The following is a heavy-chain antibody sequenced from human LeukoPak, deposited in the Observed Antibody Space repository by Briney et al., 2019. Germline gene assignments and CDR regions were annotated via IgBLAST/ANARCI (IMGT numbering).Heavy chain of an antibody. CDR3: ARGPWFDP. CDR1: GYTFTSYD. Sequence: SVKVSCKASGYTFTSYDINWVRQATGQGLEWMGRIIPIFGTANYAQKFQGRVTITTDESTSTAYMELSSLRSEDTAVYYCARGPWFDPWGQGTLVTVSS. J-gene: IGHJ5*02. CDR2: IIPIFGTA. V-gene: IGHV1-69*05.